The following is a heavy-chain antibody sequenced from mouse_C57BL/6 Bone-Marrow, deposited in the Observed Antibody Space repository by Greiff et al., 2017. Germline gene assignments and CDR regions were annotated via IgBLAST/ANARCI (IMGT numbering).Heavy chain of an antibody. J-gene: IGHJ2*01. Sequence: VQLQQSGAELVRPGASVKLSCTASGFNFNDDYIHWVKQRPEQGLEWIGWIDPDFGDTEYASKFQGKATITSDTSSNTAYLQLSSLTSEDSAVYYCSSLDGNYFDFWGQGTPLTVAS. D-gene: IGHD2-1*01. V-gene: IGHV14-4*01. CDR1: GFNFNDDY. CDR2: IDPDFGDT. CDR3: SSLDGNYFDF.